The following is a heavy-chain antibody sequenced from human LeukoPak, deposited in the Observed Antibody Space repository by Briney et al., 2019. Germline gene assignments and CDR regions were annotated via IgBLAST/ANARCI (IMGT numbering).Heavy chain of an antibody. V-gene: IGHV4-59*01. D-gene: IGHD1/OR15-1a*01. CDR3: VSQLGGTTFH. CDR2: VYYNGIT. Sequence: PSETLSLTCTVPGVSINNYFWSWIRQPPGKGLEWVGYVYYNGITNYNPSLKSRVSISLDTSKNQFSLRLNSVTAAETAVYYCVSQLGGTTFHWGQGTLVTVSS. CDR1: GVSINNYF. J-gene: IGHJ4*02.